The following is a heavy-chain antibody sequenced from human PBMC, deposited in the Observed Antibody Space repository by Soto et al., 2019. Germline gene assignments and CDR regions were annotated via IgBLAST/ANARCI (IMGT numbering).Heavy chain of an antibody. CDR3: LLEETAAIGSYYYYGMDV. CDR2: IIPTFGTA. V-gene: IGHV1-69*13. Sequence: SVKVSCKASGGTFSSYAISWVRQAPGQGLEWMGGIIPTFGTANYAQKFQGRVTITADESTSTAYMELSSLRSEDTAVYYCLLEETAAIGSYYYYGMDVWGQGTTVTV. J-gene: IGHJ6*02. D-gene: IGHD2-2*02. CDR1: GGTFSSYA.